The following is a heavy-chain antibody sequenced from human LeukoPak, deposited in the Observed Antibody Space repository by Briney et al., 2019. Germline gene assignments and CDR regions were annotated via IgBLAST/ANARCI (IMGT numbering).Heavy chain of an antibody. V-gene: IGHV3-15*07. D-gene: IGHD6-19*01. Sequence: GGSLRLSCAASGFTFSNDWMNWVRQAPGKGLEWVGRIKSTVDGETTDFAAPVKSRFTVSRDDSENTLYLQMSSLRIEDTALYYCTTGGNVIVAGTRAFDIWGHGTMVTVSS. CDR2: IKSTVDGETT. J-gene: IGHJ3*02. CDR1: GFTFSNDW. CDR3: TTGGNVIVAGTRAFDI.